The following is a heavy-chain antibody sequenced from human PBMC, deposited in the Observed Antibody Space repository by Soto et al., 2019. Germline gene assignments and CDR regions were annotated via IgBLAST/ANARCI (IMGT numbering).Heavy chain of an antibody. Sequence: QVQLQESGPGLVKPSKTLSLTCTVSGGSISSGGYYWSWIRQHPGKGLEWIGYIFYSGSTYYNPSLKSRVTISVDTSKNQFSLKLSSVTAADTAVYYCARYCSGGSCYSSHFDYWGQGTLVTVSS. CDR2: IFYSGST. V-gene: IGHV4-31*03. CDR3: ARYCSGGSCYSSHFDY. CDR1: GGSISSGGYY. J-gene: IGHJ4*02. D-gene: IGHD2-15*01.